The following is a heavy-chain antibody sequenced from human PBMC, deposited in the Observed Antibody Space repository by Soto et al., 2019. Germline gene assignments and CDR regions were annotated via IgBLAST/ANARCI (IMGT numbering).Heavy chain of an antibody. J-gene: IGHJ5*02. CDR2: IYYSGST. CDR3: ARSPPPANWFDP. Sequence: PSATLSLTCTVSGGSISSYYWSWIRQPPGKGLEWIGYIYYSGSTNYNPSLKSRVTISVDTSKNQFSLKLSSVTAADTAVYYCARSPPPANWFDPWGQGTLVTSPQ. V-gene: IGHV4-59*01. CDR1: GGSISSYY.